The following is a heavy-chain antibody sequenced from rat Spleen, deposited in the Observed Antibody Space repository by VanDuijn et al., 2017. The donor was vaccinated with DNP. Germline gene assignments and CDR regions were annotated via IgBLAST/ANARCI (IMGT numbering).Heavy chain of an antibody. J-gene: IGHJ2*01. CDR2: ISSGGST. D-gene: IGHD1-2*01. V-gene: IGHV2S12*01. CDR1: GFSLTSYH. CDR3: TGDGSSYIPHY. Sequence: QVQLKESGPGLVQPSQTLSLTCTVSGFSLTSYHVSWVRQPPGKGLEWIAAISSGGSTYYNSALKSRLSISRDTSKSQVFLKMNSLQTEDTAIYFCTGDGSSYIPHYWGQGVMVTVSS.